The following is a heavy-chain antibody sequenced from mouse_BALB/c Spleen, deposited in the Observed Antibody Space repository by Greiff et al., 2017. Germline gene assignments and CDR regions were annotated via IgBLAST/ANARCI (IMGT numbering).Heavy chain of an antibody. CDR3: ANWDDWYFDV. J-gene: IGHJ1*01. Sequence: VQLKQSGPELMKPGASVKISCKTSGYSFTSYYMHWVKQSHGKSLEWIGYIDPFNGGTSYNQKFKGKATLTVDKSSSTAYMHLSSLTSEDSAVYYCANWDDWYFDVWGAGTTVTVSS. D-gene: IGHD4-1*01. CDR1: GYSFTSYY. CDR2: IDPFNGGT. V-gene: IGHV1S135*01.